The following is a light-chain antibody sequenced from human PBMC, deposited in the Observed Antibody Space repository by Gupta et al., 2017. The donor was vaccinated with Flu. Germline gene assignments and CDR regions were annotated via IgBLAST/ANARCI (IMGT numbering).Light chain of an antibody. CDR1: ANDIGDSKH. CDR3: CSYAGSV. J-gene: IGLJ3*02. V-gene: IGLV2-11*01. CDR2: DVT. Sequence: QSALTQPRSVSGSPGQSVTISCTGTANDIGDSKHVSWYQQHPGKAPKLVIYDVTKRPSGVPDRFSGSKSGNTASLTISGLQAEDAGDYYCCSYAGSVFGGGTKLTVL.